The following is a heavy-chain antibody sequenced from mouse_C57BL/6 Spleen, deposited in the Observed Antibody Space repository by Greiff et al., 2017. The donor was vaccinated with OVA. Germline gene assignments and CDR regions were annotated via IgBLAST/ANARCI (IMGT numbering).Heavy chain of an antibody. CDR3: ARYDGYYYAMDY. Sequence: VQLQESGAELVKPGASVKLSCKASGYTFTSYWMHWVKQRPGRGLEWIGRIDPNRGGTKYNEKFKSKATLTVDKPSSTAYMQLSSLTSEDSAVYYCARYDGYYYAMDYWGQGTSVTVSS. CDR1: GYTFTSYW. V-gene: IGHV1-72*01. CDR2: IDPNRGGT. D-gene: IGHD2-3*01. J-gene: IGHJ4*01.